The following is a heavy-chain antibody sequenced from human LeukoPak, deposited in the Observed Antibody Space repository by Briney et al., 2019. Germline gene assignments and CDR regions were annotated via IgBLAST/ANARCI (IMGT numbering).Heavy chain of an antibody. Sequence: PSETLFLTCTVSGGSISSYYWSWIRQPPGKGLEWIGYIYYSGNTNYNPSLKSRVSISIDTSKNQFSLKLSAVTAADTAVYYCARDRNSSGLRDFDIWGRGTLVTVSA. CDR1: GGSISSYY. CDR2: IYYSGNT. J-gene: IGHJ2*01. D-gene: IGHD3-22*01. V-gene: IGHV4-59*01. CDR3: ARDRNSSGLRDFDI.